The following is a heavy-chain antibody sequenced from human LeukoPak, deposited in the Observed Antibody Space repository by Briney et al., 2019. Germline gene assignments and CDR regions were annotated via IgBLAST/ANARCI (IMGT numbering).Heavy chain of an antibody. D-gene: IGHD5-18*01. V-gene: IGHV4-34*01. CDR3: ARRGNTATRYYHYYYMDV. CDR1: GFTFSNYA. Sequence: GSLRLSCLASGFTFSNYAMNWIRQPPGKGLEWIGEINHSGSTNYSPSLKSRVTISVDTSKNQFSLNLSSVTAADTAVYYCARRGNTATRYYHYYYMDVWGKGTTVTVSS. CDR2: INHSGST. J-gene: IGHJ6*03.